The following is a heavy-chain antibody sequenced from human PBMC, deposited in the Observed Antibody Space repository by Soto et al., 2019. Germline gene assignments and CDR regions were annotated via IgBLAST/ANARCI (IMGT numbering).Heavy chain of an antibody. CDR3: ARVILYLDYVTFSVRPEYYFDY. CDR2: IIPIFGTA. V-gene: IGHV1-69*13. Sequence: GASVKVSCKASGGTFSSYAISWVRQAPGQGLEWMGGIIPIFGTANYAQKFQGRVTITADESTSTAYMELSSLRSEDTAVYYCARVILYLDYVTFSVRPEYYFDYWGQGTLVTVSS. D-gene: IGHD4-17*01. CDR1: GGTFSSYA. J-gene: IGHJ4*02.